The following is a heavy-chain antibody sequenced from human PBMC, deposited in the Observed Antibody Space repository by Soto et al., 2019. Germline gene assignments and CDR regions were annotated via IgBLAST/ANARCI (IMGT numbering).Heavy chain of an antibody. D-gene: IGHD6-6*01. CDR1: GFTFSSYS. V-gene: IGHV3-21*01. Sequence: PGGARRLSCAASGFTFSSYSMNWVRQDPGKGVEXVXXXSXSXXXIXXXXSVKGRFTISRDNAKNSLYLQMNSLRAEDTAVYYCARNVEYSSSSWGQGTLVTVSS. J-gene: IGHJ5*02. CDR3: ARNVEYSSSS. CDR2: XSXSXXXI.